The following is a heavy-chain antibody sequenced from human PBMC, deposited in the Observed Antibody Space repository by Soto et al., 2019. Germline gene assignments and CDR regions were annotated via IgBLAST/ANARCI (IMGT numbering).Heavy chain of an antibody. V-gene: IGHV1-69*06. CDR2: IIPIFGTA. D-gene: IGHD2-21*02. J-gene: IGHJ2*01. Sequence: GASVKVSCKASGGTFSSYAISWVRQAPGQGLEWMGGIIPIFGTANYAQKFQGRVTITADKSTSTAYMELSSLRSEDTAVYYCARRVVVTAPSPAWWYFDLWGRGTLVTVSS. CDR1: GGTFSSYA. CDR3: ARRVVVTAPSPAWWYFDL.